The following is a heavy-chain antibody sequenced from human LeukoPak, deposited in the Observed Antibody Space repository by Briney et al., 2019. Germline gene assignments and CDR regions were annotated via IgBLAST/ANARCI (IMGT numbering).Heavy chain of an antibody. CDR2: IDSSGGST. J-gene: IGHJ4*02. V-gene: IGHV1-46*01. Sequence: ASVKVSCKASGYTFTSYYIVWVRQAPGQGLEWMGRIDSSGGSTSYAQKFQGRVTMTRGTSTSTVYMKLSSLISEDTAVYYCARNSGSGFDYWGQGTLVTVSS. CDR1: GYTFTSYY. D-gene: IGHD2-15*01. CDR3: ARNSGSGFDY.